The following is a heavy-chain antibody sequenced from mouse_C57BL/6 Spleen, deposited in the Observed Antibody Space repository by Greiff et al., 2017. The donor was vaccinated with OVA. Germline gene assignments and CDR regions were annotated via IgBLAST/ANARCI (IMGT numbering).Heavy chain of an antibody. D-gene: IGHD2-1*01. CDR2: IHPNSGST. CDR3: ARNYGNYWFAY. J-gene: IGHJ3*01. Sequence: QVQLQQPGAELVKPGASVKLSCKASGYTFTSYWMHWVKQRPGQGLEWIGMIHPNSGSTNYNEKFKSKATLTVDKSSSTAYMQLSSLTSEDSAVYYCARNYGNYWFAYWGQGTLVTVSA. CDR1: GYTFTSYW. V-gene: IGHV1-64*01.